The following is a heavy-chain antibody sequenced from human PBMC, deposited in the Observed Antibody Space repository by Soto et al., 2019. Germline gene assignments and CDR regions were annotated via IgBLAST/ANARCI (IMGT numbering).Heavy chain of an antibody. D-gene: IGHD6-6*01. CDR2: ISYDERNK. V-gene: IGHV3-30*18. J-gene: IGHJ4*02. Sequence: QVQLVESGGGVVQPGRSLRLSCAASGFTFRSYGMHWVRRAPGKGLEWVAAISYDERNKFYTDSVKGRFTISRDNSKNTLYLQMSSLKPEDTAVYYCAKDEGSSRPFDHWGQGTLVTVSS. CDR3: AKDEGSSRPFDH. CDR1: GFTFRSYG.